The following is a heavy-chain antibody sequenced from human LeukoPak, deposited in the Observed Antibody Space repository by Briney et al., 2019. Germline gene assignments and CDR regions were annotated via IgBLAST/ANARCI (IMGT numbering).Heavy chain of an antibody. J-gene: IGHJ4*02. Sequence: ASVKVSCKASGYTFTGYYMHWVRQAPGQGLEWMGWVNPNSGGTNYAQKFQGRVTMTRDTSISTAYMELSRLRSDDTAVYYCARDIRYYYDSSGYFLGPRSLNFDYWGQGTLVTVSS. CDR2: VNPNSGGT. CDR3: ARDIRYYYDSSGYFLGPRSLNFDY. D-gene: IGHD3-22*01. V-gene: IGHV1-2*02. CDR1: GYTFTGYY.